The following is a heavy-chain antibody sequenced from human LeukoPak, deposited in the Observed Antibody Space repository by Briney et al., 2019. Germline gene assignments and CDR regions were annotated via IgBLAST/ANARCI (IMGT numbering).Heavy chain of an antibody. CDR1: GGTFSSYA. J-gene: IGHJ3*02. V-gene: IGHV1-69*13. Sequence: ASVKVSCKASGGTFSSYAISWVRQAPGQGLEWMGGIIPFFGTANYAQKFQGRVTITADESTSTAYMELSSLRSEDTAVYYCARESDYGDYVDAFDIWGQGTMVTVSS. D-gene: IGHD4-17*01. CDR3: ARESDYGDYVDAFDI. CDR2: IIPFFGTA.